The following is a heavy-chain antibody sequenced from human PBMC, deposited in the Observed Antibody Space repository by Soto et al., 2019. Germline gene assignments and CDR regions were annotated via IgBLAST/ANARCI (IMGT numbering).Heavy chain of an antibody. Sequence: QVQLVESGGGVVQPGRSLRLSCAASGFTFSSYGMHWVRQAPGKGLVWVAVIWYDGSNKYYADSVKGRFTISRDNSKNTLYLQMNSLRAEDTAVYYCARDRALYSSGWWVGYWGQGTLVTVSS. CDR2: IWYDGSNK. CDR3: ARDRALYSSGWWVGY. V-gene: IGHV3-33*01. J-gene: IGHJ4*02. CDR1: GFTFSSYG. D-gene: IGHD6-19*01.